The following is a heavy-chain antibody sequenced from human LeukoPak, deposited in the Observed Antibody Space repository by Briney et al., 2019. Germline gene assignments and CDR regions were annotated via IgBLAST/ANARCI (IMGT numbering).Heavy chain of an antibody. Sequence: GASVKVSCKASGYTFTSYYMHWVRQAPGQGLEWMGIINHNRGGTNYAQKFQGRVTMTRDTSISTAYMELSRLRSDDTAVYYCARGTYPGPAYDSSGYYLTSPYNWFDPRGQGTLVTVSS. CDR2: INHNRGGT. CDR3: ARGTYPGPAYDSSGYYLTSPYNWFDP. CDR1: GYTFTSYY. D-gene: IGHD3-22*01. V-gene: IGHV1-2*02. J-gene: IGHJ5*02.